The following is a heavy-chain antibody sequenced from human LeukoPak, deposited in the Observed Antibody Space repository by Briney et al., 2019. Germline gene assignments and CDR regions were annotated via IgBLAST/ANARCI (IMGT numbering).Heavy chain of an antibody. CDR1: GGSFSGYY. CDR2: IYYSGST. CDR3: ACHYYGSGSYYNPPDY. J-gene: IGHJ4*02. V-gene: IGHV4-59*01. Sequence: PSETLSLTCAVYGGSFSGYYWSWIRQPPGKGLEWIGYIYYSGSTNYNPSLKSRVTISVDTSKNQFSLKLSSVTAADTAVYYCACHYYGSGSYYNPPDYWGQGTLVTVSS. D-gene: IGHD3-10*01.